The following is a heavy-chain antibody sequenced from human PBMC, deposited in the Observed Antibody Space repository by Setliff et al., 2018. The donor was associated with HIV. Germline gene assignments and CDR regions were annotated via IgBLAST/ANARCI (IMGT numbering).Heavy chain of an antibody. CDR3: AKEGGSYGSDYFYFYMDV. CDR1: GFTFDDYA. Sequence: LRLSCAASGFTFDDYAMHWVRQVPGKGLEWVSSISWNSGIIDYADSVKGRFTISRDNAKNSLFLQMNSLRDEDTAFYYCAKEGGSYGSDYFYFYMDVWGKGTTVTVSS. V-gene: IGHV3-9*01. J-gene: IGHJ6*03. D-gene: IGHD5-18*01. CDR2: ISWNSGII.